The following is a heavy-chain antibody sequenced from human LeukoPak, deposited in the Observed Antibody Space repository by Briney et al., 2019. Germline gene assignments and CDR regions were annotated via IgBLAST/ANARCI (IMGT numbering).Heavy chain of an antibody. V-gene: IGHV1-69*06. CDR1: GGTFSSYA. Sequence: GASVKVSCKASGGTFSSYAISWVRQAPGQGLEWMGGIIPIFGTANYAQKFQGRVTITADKSTSTAYMELSSLRSEDTAVYYCARSGDLIFKSWFDPWGQGTLVTVSS. D-gene: IGHD7-27*01. CDR3: ARSGDLIFKSWFDP. CDR2: IIPIFGTA. J-gene: IGHJ5*02.